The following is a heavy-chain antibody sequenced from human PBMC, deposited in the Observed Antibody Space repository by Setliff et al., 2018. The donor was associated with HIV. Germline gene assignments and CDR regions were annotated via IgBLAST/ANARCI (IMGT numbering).Heavy chain of an antibody. D-gene: IGHD3-3*01. V-gene: IGHV4-34*01. CDR3: VTVYYNFWSGYRGFFEY. Sequence: SETLSLTCAVHPASSSSYYWTWIRQPPGKGLEWVGEINHSGSTNYNSSLNSRVTTSVDTSQTQFSLNLTSVTAADTAVYYCVTVYYNFWSGYRGFFEYWGQGTTVTVSS. J-gene: IGHJ4*02. CDR2: INHSGST. CDR1: PASSSSYY.